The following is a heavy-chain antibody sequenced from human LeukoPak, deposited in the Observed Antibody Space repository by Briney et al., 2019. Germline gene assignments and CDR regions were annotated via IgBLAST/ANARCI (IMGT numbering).Heavy chain of an antibody. D-gene: IGHD6-19*01. Sequence: SETLSLTCTVSGGSISSSSYYWGWIRQPPGKGLEWIGSIYYSGSTYYNPSLKSRVTISVDTSKNQFSLKLSSVTAADTAVYYCARVSSSGGWYPSKYYYYYYGMDVWGQGTTVTVSS. CDR2: IYYSGST. CDR1: GGSISSSSYY. J-gene: IGHJ6*02. CDR3: ARVSSSGGWYPSKYYYYYYGMDV. V-gene: IGHV4-39*01.